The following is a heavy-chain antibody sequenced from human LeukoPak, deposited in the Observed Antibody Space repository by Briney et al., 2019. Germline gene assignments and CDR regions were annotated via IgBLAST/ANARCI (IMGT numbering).Heavy chain of an antibody. CDR1: GGTFSSYA. V-gene: IGHV1-69*05. D-gene: IGHD5-18*01. CDR3: ATLGTAMAGY. CDR2: IIPIFGTA. Sequence: VASVKVSCKASGGTFSSYAISWVRQAPGQGLEWMGRIIPIFGTANYAQKFQGRVTITTDESTSTAYMELSSLRSEDTAVYYCATLGTAMAGYWGQGTLVTVSS. J-gene: IGHJ4*02.